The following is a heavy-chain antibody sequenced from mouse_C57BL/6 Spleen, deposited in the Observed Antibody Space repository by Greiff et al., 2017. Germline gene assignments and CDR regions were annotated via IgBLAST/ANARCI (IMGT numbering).Heavy chain of an antibody. CDR1: GYTFTDYE. V-gene: IGHV1-15*01. CDR3: TSPYDPFDY. Sequence: VQLQQSGAELVRPGASVTLSCKASGYTFTDYEMHWVKQTPVHGLEWIGAIDPETGGTAYNQKFKGKAILTADKSSSTAYMELRSLTSEDSAVYYCTSPYDPFDYWGQGTTLTVSS. J-gene: IGHJ2*01. CDR2: IDPETGGT. D-gene: IGHD2-3*01.